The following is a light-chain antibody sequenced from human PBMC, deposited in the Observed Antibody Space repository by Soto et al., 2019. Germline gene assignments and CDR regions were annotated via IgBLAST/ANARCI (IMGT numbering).Light chain of an antibody. V-gene: IGKV1-33*01. CDR2: GAS. CDR1: QDINDY. CDR3: HQYDSLPYT. J-gene: IGKJ2*01. Sequence: EIQMTQSPSSLSASLGERVTITCQASQDINDYSNWYQQKPGKAPRLLIYGASFLEVGVPSRFSGSGSATHFTLTISSLQPEDVATYYCHQYDSLPYTFGQGTRLEIK.